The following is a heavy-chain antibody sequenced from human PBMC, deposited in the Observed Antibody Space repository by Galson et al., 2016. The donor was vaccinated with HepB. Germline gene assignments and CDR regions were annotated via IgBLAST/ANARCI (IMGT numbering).Heavy chain of an antibody. J-gene: IGHJ4*02. Sequence: SLRLSCAASGFTFSSYEMNWVRQAPGKGLEWVSYVSTSGSATTMFYAHSVKGRFTISRDNAKNSLYLQMDSLRAEDTAVYYCARGDRHSSSWWGFDYWGQGTLVTVSS. D-gene: IGHD6-13*01. CDR3: ARGDRHSSSWWGFDY. CDR1: GFTFSSYE. CDR2: VSTSGSATTM. V-gene: IGHV3-48*03.